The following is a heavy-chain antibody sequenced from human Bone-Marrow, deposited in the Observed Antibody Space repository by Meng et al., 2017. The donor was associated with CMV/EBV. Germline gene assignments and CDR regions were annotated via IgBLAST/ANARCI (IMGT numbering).Heavy chain of an antibody. CDR2: INPNGGST. CDR3: ARVLQWPTYFDP. D-gene: IGHD6-19*01. J-gene: IGHJ5*02. V-gene: IGHV1-46*01. Sequence: ASVKVSCKASGYTFTSFFLQWVRQAPGQGLEWMGIINPNGGSTTYAQNFQGRFTMTRDTSTNTVYMEMTGLKSEDTAVYFCARVLQWPTYFDPWGQGTLVTVSS. CDR1: GYTFTSFF.